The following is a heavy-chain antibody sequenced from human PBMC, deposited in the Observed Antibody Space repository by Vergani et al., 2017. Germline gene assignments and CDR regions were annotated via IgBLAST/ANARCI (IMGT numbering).Heavy chain of an antibody. CDR3: SRGRGYSFGYSDY. D-gene: IGHD5-18*01. V-gene: IGHV3-49*04. Sequence: EVQLVESGGGLVPPGRSLRLSCAASGISFGDYAMTWVRQAPGKGLGWVAFIRNKAYGGTTEYAASVKGRFTISRDDSKRLAYLQLSGLKTEDTAVYFCSRGRGYSFGYSDYWGQGTLVTVSS. CDR1: GISFGDYA. J-gene: IGHJ4*02. CDR2: IRNKAYGGTT.